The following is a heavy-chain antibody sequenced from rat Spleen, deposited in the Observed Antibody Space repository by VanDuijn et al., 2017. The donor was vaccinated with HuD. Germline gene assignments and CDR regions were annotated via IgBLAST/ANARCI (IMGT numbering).Heavy chain of an antibody. Sequence: QVQLKESGPGLVQPSQTLSLTCTVSGFSLSNYGVLWVRQPPGKGLEWMGLIWGNGNTNYNSAIKSRLSISRDTSKSQVFLKMNSLQTEDTAMYFCARGGIRMDVWGQGASVTVSS. CDR1: GFSLSNYG. J-gene: IGHJ4*01. V-gene: IGHV2-13*01. CDR2: IWGNGNT. D-gene: IGHD1-4*01. CDR3: ARGGIRMDV.